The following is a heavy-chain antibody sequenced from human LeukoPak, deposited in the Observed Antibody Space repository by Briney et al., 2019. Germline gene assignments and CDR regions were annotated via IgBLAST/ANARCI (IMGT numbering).Heavy chain of an antibody. V-gene: IGHV3-21*01. D-gene: IGHD4-17*01. CDR1: GFTFSSYS. J-gene: IGHJ4*02. Sequence: PGGSLRLSCAASGFTFSSYSMNWVRQAPGKGLEWVSSISSSSSYIYYADSVKGRFTISRDNAKNSLYLQMNSLRAEDTAVYYCARHMTTVTSPPDYWGQGTLVTVSS. CDR3: ARHMTTVTSPPDY. CDR2: ISSSSSYI.